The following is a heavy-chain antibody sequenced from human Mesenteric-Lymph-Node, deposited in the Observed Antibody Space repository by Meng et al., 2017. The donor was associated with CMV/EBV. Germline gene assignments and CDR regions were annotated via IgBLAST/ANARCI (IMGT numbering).Heavy chain of an antibody. D-gene: IGHD3-22*01. CDR1: GGSISSSSYY. J-gene: IGHJ4*02. Sequence: QLQQQESGPGLVKPSETLSLTCPVSGGSISSSSYYWGWIRQPPGKGLEWIGSIYYSGSTYYNPSLKSRVTISVDTSKNQFSLKLSSVTAADTAVYYCARDGDYYDSSGYNPFDYWGQGTLVTVSS. V-gene: IGHV4-39*07. CDR3: ARDGDYYDSSGYNPFDY. CDR2: IYYSGST.